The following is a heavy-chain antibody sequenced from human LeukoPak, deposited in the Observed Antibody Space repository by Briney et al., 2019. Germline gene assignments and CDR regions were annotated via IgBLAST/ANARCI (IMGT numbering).Heavy chain of an antibody. CDR1: GYTFTGYY. J-gene: IGHJ3*02. CDR3: ARDLDTEDAFDI. V-gene: IGHV1-2*02. D-gene: IGHD5-18*01. Sequence: GASVKVSCKASGYTFTGYYMHWVRQAPGQGLEWMGWINPNSGGTNYAQKFQGRVTITADESTSTAYMELSSLRSEDTAVYYCARDLDTEDAFDIWGQGTMVTVSS. CDR2: INPNSGGT.